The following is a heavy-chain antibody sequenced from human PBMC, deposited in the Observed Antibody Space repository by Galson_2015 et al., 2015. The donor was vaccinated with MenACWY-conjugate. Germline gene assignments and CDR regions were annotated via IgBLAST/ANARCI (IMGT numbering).Heavy chain of an antibody. CDR2: IRSKRNNYAT. Sequence: LRLSCAASGFSFSDSAMHWVRQASGKGLEWVGRIRSKRNNYATTYAASVQGRFTISRDESERMAYLHMNSLKTEDTAIYYCTRQSPLNFDYWGQGVLVTVPS. CDR1: GFSFSDSA. V-gene: IGHV3-73*01. J-gene: IGHJ4*02. CDR3: TRQSPLNFDY.